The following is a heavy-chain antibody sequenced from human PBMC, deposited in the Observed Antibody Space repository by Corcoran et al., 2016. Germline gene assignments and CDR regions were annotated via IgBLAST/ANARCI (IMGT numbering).Heavy chain of an antibody. CDR1: GGSFSGYY. D-gene: IGHD2-21*02. V-gene: IGHV4-34*01. CDR2: INYSGST. Sequence: QVQLQQSGAGLLKPSETLSLTCAVYGGSFSGYYWSWIRQPPGKGLEWIGEINYSGSTNYNPSLKSRVTISVDTSKNQFSLKLSSVTAADTAVYYCARVWVTDWVSNGGYGLDVWGQGTMVTVSS. CDR3: ARVWVTDWVSNGGYGLDV. J-gene: IGHJ6*02.